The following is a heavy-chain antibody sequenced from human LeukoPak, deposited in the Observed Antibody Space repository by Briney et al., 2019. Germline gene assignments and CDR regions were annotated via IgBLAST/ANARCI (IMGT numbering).Heavy chain of an antibody. CDR2: IINSGGST. J-gene: IGHJ3*02. D-gene: IGHD1-1*01. CDR3: ARDNWNDVTGAFDI. V-gene: IGHV3-23*01. Sequence: PGGSLRLSCAASGFTFSNYAMSCVRQAPGKGLEWVSGIINSGGSTHYADSVKGRVTISRDNSKSTLYLQMNSLRAEDTAVYYCARDNWNDVTGAFDICGQGTMVSVS. CDR1: GFTFSNYA.